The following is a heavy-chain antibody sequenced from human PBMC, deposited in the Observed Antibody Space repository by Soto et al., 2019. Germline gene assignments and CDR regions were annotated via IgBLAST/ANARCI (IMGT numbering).Heavy chain of an antibody. CDR1: VGAVISGTYY. V-gene: IGHV4-61*01. Sequence: SETLSLTCTLSVGAVISGTYYWSWIRQPPGKGLEWIGHIYFTGSTNYNPSLKSRVTMSLDTSRNQFSLKLSSVTAADTAVYYCTRGPPRVQWFDPWGLGTLVTVSS. CDR3: TRGPPRVQWFDP. J-gene: IGHJ5*02. CDR2: IYFTGST.